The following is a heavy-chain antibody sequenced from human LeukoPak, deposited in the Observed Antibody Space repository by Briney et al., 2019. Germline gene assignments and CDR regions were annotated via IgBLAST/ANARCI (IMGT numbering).Heavy chain of an antibody. V-gene: IGHV4-4*02. CDR2: IYHSGST. CDR3: ARAGRYCSGGSCYSFDY. Sequence: SETLSLTCAVSGGSISSSNWWSWVRQPPGKGLEWIGEIYHSGSTNYNPSLKSRVTISVDKSKNQFSLKLSSVTAADTAVYSCARAGRYCSGGSCYSFDYWGQGTLVTVSS. D-gene: IGHD2-15*01. CDR1: GGSISSSNW. J-gene: IGHJ4*02.